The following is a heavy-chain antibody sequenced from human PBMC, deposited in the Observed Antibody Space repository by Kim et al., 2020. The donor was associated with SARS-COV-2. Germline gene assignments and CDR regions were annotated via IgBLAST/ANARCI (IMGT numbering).Heavy chain of an antibody. J-gene: IGHJ2*01. CDR3: ARIQIYYDILTGYNPRYF. V-gene: IGHV3-66*01. CDR1: GFTVSSNY. D-gene: IGHD3-9*01. Sequence: GGSLRLSCAASGFTVSSNYMSWVRQAPGKGLECVSVIYRGGSTYYADSVKGRFTISRDISKNTLYLQMNSLRAEDTAVYYCARIQIYYDILTGYNPRYF. CDR2: IYRGGST.